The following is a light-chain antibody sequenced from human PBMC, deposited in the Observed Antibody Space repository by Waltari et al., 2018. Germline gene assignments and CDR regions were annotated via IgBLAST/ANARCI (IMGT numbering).Light chain of an antibody. CDR3: QKYNNAQYT. CDR1: QGISNY. V-gene: IGKV1-27*01. Sequence: DIQMTQSPSSLSASVGDRVTISCRASQGISNYVAWYQQKPGKAPQLLIYSASTLHSGVPSRFSGSGSGTDFTLTISSLQPEDVATYYCQKYNNAQYTFGQGTKLENK. J-gene: IGKJ2*01. CDR2: SAS.